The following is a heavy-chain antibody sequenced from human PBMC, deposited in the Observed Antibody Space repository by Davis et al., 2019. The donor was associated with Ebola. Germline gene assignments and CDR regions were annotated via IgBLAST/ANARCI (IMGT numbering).Heavy chain of an antibody. CDR3: AKVGPIFRARGYFDY. CDR1: GFTFDDYA. V-gene: IGHV3-9*01. D-gene: IGHD3-3*01. CDR2: ISWNSGSI. J-gene: IGHJ4*02. Sequence: PGGSLRLSCAASGFTFDDYAMHWVRQAPGKGLEWVSGISWNSGSIGYADSVKGRFTISRDNAKNSLYLQMNSLRAEDTALYYCAKVGPIFRARGYFDYWGQGTLVTVSS.